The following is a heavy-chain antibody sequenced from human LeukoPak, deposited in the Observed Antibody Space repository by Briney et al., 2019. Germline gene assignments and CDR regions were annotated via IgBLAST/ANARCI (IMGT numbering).Heavy chain of an antibody. D-gene: IGHD1-14*01. CDR1: GFTFSSYA. CDR3: AKTGSTYYGMDV. V-gene: IGHV3-23*01. Sequence: GGSLRLSCAASGFTFSSYAMSWVRQAPGKGLEWVSAISGSGYNTYYADSVKGRFTISRDNSKNTLYLQMNSLRAEDTAVYYCAKTGSTYYGMDVWGQGTTVTVSS. J-gene: IGHJ6*02. CDR2: ISGSGYNT.